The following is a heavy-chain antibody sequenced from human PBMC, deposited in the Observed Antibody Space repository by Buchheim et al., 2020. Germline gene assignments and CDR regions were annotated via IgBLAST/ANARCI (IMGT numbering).Heavy chain of an antibody. Sequence: VQLVESGGDVVQPGRSLRLSCAASGFTFSYDWMSWVRQAPGKGLEWVATIDEDGSGRYHVDSVKGRFTISREYAKNSLSLQMSSLRVEDTAVYYCVRGDLDFWGQGTL. CDR1: GFTFSYDW. D-gene: IGHD2-21*02. CDR3: VRGDLDF. V-gene: IGHV3-7*01. CDR2: IDEDGSGR. J-gene: IGHJ4*02.